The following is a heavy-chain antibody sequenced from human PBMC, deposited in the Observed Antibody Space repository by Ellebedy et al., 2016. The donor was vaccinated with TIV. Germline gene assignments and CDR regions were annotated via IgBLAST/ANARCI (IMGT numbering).Heavy chain of an antibody. Sequence: SETLSLTXTVSGGSISRFSWTWIRQPPGKGLEWIGYVFYSGDTIYNPSLNSRVTMSVDTSKNQFYLNLTSVTAADTAVYYCVRFDYDVEGYYGLDAWGQGTTVAVSS. D-gene: IGHD3-3*01. CDR3: VRFDYDVEGYYGLDA. CDR2: VFYSGDT. J-gene: IGHJ6*02. V-gene: IGHV4-59*01. CDR1: GGSISRFS.